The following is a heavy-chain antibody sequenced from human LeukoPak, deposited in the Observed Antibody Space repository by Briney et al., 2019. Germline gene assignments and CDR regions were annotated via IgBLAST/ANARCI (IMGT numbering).Heavy chain of an antibody. Sequence: PGGSLSLSCAASGFSFSDYAMNWVRQAPGEGLEWVSTITYSGGSTYYAESVKGRFTVSRDNSKNTLYLQMNSLRAEDMAVYYCAKGYSGSGTYMYYFDYWGQGTLVTVSS. CDR2: ITYSGGST. D-gene: IGHD3-10*01. V-gene: IGHV3-23*01. CDR1: GFSFSDYA. J-gene: IGHJ4*02. CDR3: AKGYSGSGTYMYYFDY.